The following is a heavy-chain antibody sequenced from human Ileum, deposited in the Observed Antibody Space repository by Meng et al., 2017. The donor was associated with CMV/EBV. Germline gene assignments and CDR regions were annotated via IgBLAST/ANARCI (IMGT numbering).Heavy chain of an antibody. Sequence: QVQLQESGPGLVKPSQTLSFTCTVSSVSISSSTYYWSWVRQPAGKGLEWIGHIYTSGSTNYNPSLKSRVTISIDTSKNQFSLKLISVTAADTAVYYCARDSSPAHIWCWGQGTLVTVSS. CDR2: IYTSGST. V-gene: IGHV4-61*02. CDR3: ARDSSPAHIWC. CDR1: SVSISSSTYY. D-gene: IGHD4/OR15-4a*01. J-gene: IGHJ4*02.